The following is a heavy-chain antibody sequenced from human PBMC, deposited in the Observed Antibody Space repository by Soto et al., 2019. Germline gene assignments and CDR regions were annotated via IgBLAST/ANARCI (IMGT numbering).Heavy chain of an antibody. D-gene: IGHD7-27*01. CDR2: IYYSGST. V-gene: IGHV4-59*01. CDR1: GGSISSYY. J-gene: IGHJ4*02. Sequence: NPSETLSLTCTVSGGSISSYYWSWIRQPPGKGLEWIGYIYYSGSTNYNPSLKSRVTISVDTSKNQSSLKLSSVTAADTAVYYCARAQLGYYFDYWGQGTLVTVSS. CDR3: ARAQLGYYFDY.